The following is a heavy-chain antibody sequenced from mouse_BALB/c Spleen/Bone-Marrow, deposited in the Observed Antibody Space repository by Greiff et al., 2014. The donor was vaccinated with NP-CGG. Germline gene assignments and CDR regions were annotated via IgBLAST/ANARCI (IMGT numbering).Heavy chain of an antibody. V-gene: IGHV1-9*01. CDR2: ILPGSGSN. CDR1: GYTFSSYW. CDR3: ARDTTFGY. J-gene: IGHJ2*01. Sequence: QVQLKESGAELMKPGASVKISCKATGYTFSSYWIEWVKQRPGHGLEWIGEILPGSGSNNYNEKFKGKATLTADTYSNTAYMQLSSLTSEDPAVYYCARDTTFGYWGQGTTLTVSS. D-gene: IGHD1-1*01.